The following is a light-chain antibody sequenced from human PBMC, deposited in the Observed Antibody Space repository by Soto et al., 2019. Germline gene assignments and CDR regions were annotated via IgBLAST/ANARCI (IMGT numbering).Light chain of an antibody. CDR2: LNSDGSH. CDR1: SGHSSYA. V-gene: IGLV4-69*01. CDR3: QTWDTGSVI. J-gene: IGLJ2*01. Sequence: QLVLTQSPSASASLGASVKFTCTLSSGHSSYAIACHQQQPEKGPRYLMKLNSDGSHNTGDGIPDRFSGSSSGAERYLTISSLQSEDEADYYCQTWDTGSVIFGGGTKLTVL.